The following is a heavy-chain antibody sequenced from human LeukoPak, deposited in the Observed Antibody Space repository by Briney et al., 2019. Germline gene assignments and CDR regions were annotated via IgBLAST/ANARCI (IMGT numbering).Heavy chain of an antibody. D-gene: IGHD3-22*01. CDR1: GYTFTSYG. Sequence: ASVKVSCKASGYTFTSYGISWVRRAPGQGLEWMGWISAYNGNTNYAQKLQGRVTMTTDTSTSTAYMELRSLRSDDTAVYYCARTITMIVSGWFDPWGQGTLVTVSS. V-gene: IGHV1-18*01. CDR2: ISAYNGNT. CDR3: ARTITMIVSGWFDP. J-gene: IGHJ5*02.